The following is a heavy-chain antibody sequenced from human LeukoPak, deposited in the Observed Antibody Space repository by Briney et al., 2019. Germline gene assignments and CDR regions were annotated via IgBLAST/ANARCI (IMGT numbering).Heavy chain of an antibody. Sequence: GGSLRLSCAASGFTFSSYEMNWVRQAPGKGLEWVSYISSSGSTIYYADSVKGRFTISRDNAKNSLYLQMNSLRAEDTAVYYCARHNHYYDVLGYWGQEPWSPSPQ. J-gene: IGHJ4*01. CDR2: ISSSGSTI. CDR3: ARHNHYYDVLGY. CDR1: GFTFSSYE. V-gene: IGHV3-48*03. D-gene: IGHD3-22*01.